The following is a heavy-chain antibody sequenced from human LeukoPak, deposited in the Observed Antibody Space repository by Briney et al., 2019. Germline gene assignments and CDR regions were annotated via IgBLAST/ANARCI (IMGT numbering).Heavy chain of an antibody. CDR3: ASRPLRYYYYGMDV. CDR1: GFTFTSSA. V-gene: IGHV1-58*02. Sequence: ASVKVSFKASGFTFTSSAMQWVRQPRGQRLEWIGWIVVGSGNTNYAQKFQERVTITRDMSTSTAYMELSSLRSEDTAVYYCASRPLRYYYYGMDVWGQGTTVTVSS. J-gene: IGHJ6*02. CDR2: IVVGSGNT. D-gene: IGHD3-16*01.